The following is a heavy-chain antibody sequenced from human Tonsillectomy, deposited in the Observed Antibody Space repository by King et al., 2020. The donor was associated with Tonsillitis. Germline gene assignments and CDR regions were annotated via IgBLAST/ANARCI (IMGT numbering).Heavy chain of an antibody. D-gene: IGHD3-22*01. J-gene: IGHJ4*02. Sequence: QLVQSGSELKKPGASVKVSCKASGYTFSDYDMNWVRQAPGQGLEWMGWINTNTGNPTYAQGFTGRFVFSLDTSVSTAYLQISSLKAEDTAVYYCARDDTPYYYDSGAYYSLFDYWGQGTLVTVSS. CDR1: GYTFSDYD. CDR3: ARDDTPYYYDSGAYYSLFDY. V-gene: IGHV7-4-1*02. CDR2: INTNTGNP.